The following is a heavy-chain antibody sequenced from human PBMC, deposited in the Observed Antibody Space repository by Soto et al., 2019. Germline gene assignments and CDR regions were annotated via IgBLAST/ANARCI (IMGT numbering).Heavy chain of an antibody. J-gene: IGHJ5*02. CDR2: IYYSGST. CDR3: ARVDIVVVTADR. Sequence: QVQLQESGPGLVKPSQTLSLTCTVSGGSISSGGYYWSWIRQHPGKGLEWIGYIYYSGSTYYNPSRTSRVTISVDTSKNQFSLKLSSVTAADTAVYYCARVDIVVVTADRWGQGTLVTVSS. CDR1: GGSISSGGYY. D-gene: IGHD2-21*02. V-gene: IGHV4-31*03.